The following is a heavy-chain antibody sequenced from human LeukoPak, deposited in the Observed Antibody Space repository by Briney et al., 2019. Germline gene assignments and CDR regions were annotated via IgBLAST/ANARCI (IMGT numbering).Heavy chain of an antibody. D-gene: IGHD3-10*01. CDR2: MYPGDSDT. Sequence: GESLKISCKGSGYNFTSYWIGWVRQMPGKGPECIGIMYPGDSDTRYSPSFQGQITISADKSITTAYLQWSSLKASDTAMYYCARAYYGSSGFDYWGQGTLVTVSS. V-gene: IGHV5-51*01. CDR3: ARAYYGSSGFDY. J-gene: IGHJ4*02. CDR1: GYNFTSYW.